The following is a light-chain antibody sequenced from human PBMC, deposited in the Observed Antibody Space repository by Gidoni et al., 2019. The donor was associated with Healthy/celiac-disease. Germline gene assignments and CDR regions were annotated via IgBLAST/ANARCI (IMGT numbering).Light chain of an antibody. CDR1: SSDVGSYNL. V-gene: IGLV2-23*01. CDR2: EGS. CDR3: CSYAGSSTPVV. J-gene: IGLJ2*01. Sequence: QSALTQPASVSGSPGQSITISCTGTSSDVGSYNLVSWYQQHPGKAPKLMIYEGSKRPSGVSNRFSGSTSGNTASLTISGLQAEDDADYYCCSYAGSSTPVVFGGGTKLTVL.